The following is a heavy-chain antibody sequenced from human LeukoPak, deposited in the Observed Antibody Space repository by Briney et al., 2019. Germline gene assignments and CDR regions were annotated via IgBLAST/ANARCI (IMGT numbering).Heavy chain of an antibody. CDR3: ARGRVQLPNWFDP. Sequence: PSETLSLTCAVYGGSFSGYYWSWIRQPPGKGLEWIGEINHSGSTNYNPSLKSRVTISVDTSKNQFSLKLSSVTAADTAVYCCARGRVQLPNWFDPWGQGTLVTVSS. D-gene: IGHD5-18*01. V-gene: IGHV4-34*01. CDR1: GGSFSGYY. J-gene: IGHJ5*02. CDR2: INHSGST.